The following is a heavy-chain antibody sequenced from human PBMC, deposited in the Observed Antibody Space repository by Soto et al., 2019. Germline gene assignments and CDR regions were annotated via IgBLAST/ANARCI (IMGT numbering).Heavy chain of an antibody. Sequence: GGSLRLSCAASGFTFSSYGMHWVRQAPGKGLEWVAVIWYDGSNKYYADSVKGRFTISRDNSKNTLYLQMNSLRAEDTAVYYCARAPRDSTYYDILTGYYYPPYGMDVWGQGTTVTVSS. CDR2: IWYDGSNK. CDR1: GFTFSSYG. CDR3: ARAPRDSTYYDILTGYYYPPYGMDV. V-gene: IGHV3-33*01. D-gene: IGHD3-9*01. J-gene: IGHJ6*02.